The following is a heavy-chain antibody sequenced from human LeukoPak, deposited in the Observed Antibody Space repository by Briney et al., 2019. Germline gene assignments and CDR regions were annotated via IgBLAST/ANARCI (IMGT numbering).Heavy chain of an antibody. CDR3: ASKLGGSGSYYYMDV. CDR1: GFTFSSYS. V-gene: IGHV3-21*01. Sequence: KSGGSLRLSCAASGFTFSSYSMNWVRQAPGKGLEWVSSISSSSSYIYYADSVKGRFTISRDNAKNSLYLQMNSLRAEDTAVYYCASKLGGSGSYYYMDVWGKGTTVTVSS. D-gene: IGHD3-10*01. J-gene: IGHJ6*03. CDR2: ISSSSSYI.